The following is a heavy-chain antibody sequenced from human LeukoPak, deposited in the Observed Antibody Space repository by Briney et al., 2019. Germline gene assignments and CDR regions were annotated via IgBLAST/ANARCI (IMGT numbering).Heavy chain of an antibody. J-gene: IGHJ4*02. CDR3: AKDSGSWSSYFDY. D-gene: IGHD6-13*01. V-gene: IGHV3-30*02. CDR1: GCTFSSYG. CDR2: IRYDGSNE. Sequence: GGSLRLSCAVSGCTFSSYGMHWVRQAPGKGLEWVAFIRYDGSNEYYADSVKGRFTISRDNSKNTLYLQMNSLRPDDTAVYYCAKDSGSWSSYFDYWGQGTLVTVSS.